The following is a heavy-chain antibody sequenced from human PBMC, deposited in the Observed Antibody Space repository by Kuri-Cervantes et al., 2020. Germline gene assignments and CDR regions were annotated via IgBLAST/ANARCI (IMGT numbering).Heavy chain of an antibody. D-gene: IGHD3-3*01. CDR2: ISWNGGSV. V-gene: IGHV3-9*01. CDR1: GFSFDDYA. Sequence: GGSLRLSCEVSGFSFDDYAMHWVRQVPGKGLEWVSSISWNGGSVAYAESVKGRFTVSRDNAKNSLYLQMNSLRAEDTAVYYCARELEGYPYGMDVWGQGTTVTVSS. CDR3: ARELEGYPYGMDV. J-gene: IGHJ6*02.